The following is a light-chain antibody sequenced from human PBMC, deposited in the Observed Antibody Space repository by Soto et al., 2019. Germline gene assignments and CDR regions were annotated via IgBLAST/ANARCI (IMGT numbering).Light chain of an antibody. CDR3: QQYGSSGT. J-gene: IGKJ1*01. Sequence: EIVLTQSPGTLSLSPGERAILSCRASQSVSSSFLAWYQQKPGQAPRLLIYGASDRATDIPDRFSGSGSGTDFTLTISRLEPEDFAVYYCQQYGSSGTFGQGTKVDIK. CDR2: GAS. V-gene: IGKV3-20*01. CDR1: QSVSSSF.